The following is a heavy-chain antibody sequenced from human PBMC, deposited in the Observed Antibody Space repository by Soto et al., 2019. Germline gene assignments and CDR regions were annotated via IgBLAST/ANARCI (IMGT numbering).Heavy chain of an antibody. CDR3: AKGSSGYYYPHLDN. CDR1: GYTFTSYG. J-gene: IGHJ4*02. Sequence: ASVKVSCKASGYTFTSYGISWVRQAPGQGLEWMGWISAYNGNTNYAQKLQGRVTMTTDTSTSTAYMELRSLRVEDTAIYYCAKGSSGYYYPHLDNWGQGTPVTVSS. D-gene: IGHD3-22*01. CDR2: ISAYNGNT. V-gene: IGHV1-18*01.